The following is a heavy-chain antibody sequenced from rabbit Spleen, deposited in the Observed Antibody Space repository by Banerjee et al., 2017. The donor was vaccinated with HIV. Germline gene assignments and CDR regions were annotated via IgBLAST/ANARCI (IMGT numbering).Heavy chain of an antibody. Sequence: QSLEESGGDLVKPGASLTLTCTASGFSFSSSDYMCWVRQAPGKGLEWISCIAAGSSGFTYSAPWAKGRFTCSKTSSTTVTLQMPSLAGADTVTYFCARDTGSSFSSYGMDLWGPGTLVTVS. J-gene: IGHJ6*01. CDR1: GFSFSSSDY. CDR3: ARDTGSSFSSYGMDL. D-gene: IGHD8-1*01. CDR2: IAAGSSGFT. V-gene: IGHV1S40*01.